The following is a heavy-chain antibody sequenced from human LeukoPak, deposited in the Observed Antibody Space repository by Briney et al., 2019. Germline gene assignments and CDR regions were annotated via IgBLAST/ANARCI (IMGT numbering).Heavy chain of an antibody. Sequence: AGGSLRLSCSASGFAFSRYGMHWVRQAPGKGLEYVSSISSSGGSTNYADSVKGRFTISRDNSKNTLYVDMSSLRPEDTAVYYCVNDRGGDSVFDYWGQGTLVTVSS. CDR1: GFAFSRYG. V-gene: IGHV3-64*05. CDR3: VNDRGGDSVFDY. CDR2: ISSSGGST. D-gene: IGHD4-17*01. J-gene: IGHJ4*02.